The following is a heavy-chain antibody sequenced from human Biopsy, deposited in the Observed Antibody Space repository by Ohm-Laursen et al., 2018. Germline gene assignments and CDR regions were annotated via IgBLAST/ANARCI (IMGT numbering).Heavy chain of an antibody. CDR2: INPSGGST. J-gene: IGHJ4*02. CDR3: ARAVAGTGGVFDS. D-gene: IGHD6-19*01. V-gene: IGHV1-46*01. Sequence: ASVTVSCQTSGYIFTSSYIHWVRQAPGQGLEWLALINPSGGSTTYAQRFQGRRITTRDTSTSSTYMELSSLRSEDTAIYFCARAVAGTGGVFDSWGQGTLVTVSS. CDR1: GYIFTSSY.